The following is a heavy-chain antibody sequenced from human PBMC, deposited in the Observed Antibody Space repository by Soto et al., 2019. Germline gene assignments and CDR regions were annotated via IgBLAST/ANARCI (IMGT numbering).Heavy chain of an antibody. Sequence: GGSLRLSCAASGFTVSSNYMSWVRQAPGKGLEWVSVIYSGGSTYYADSVKGRFTISRHNSKNTLYLQMNSLRAEDTAVYYCARVLGIDLYGSGSYFDYWGQGTLVTVSS. V-gene: IGHV3-53*04. CDR1: GFTVSSNY. CDR3: ARVLGIDLYGSGSYFDY. J-gene: IGHJ4*02. CDR2: IYSGGST. D-gene: IGHD3-10*01.